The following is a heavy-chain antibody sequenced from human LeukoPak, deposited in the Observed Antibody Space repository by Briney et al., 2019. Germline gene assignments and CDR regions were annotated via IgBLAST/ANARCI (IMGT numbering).Heavy chain of an antibody. D-gene: IGHD4-17*01. CDR3: ARVVRYGDDNWFDP. J-gene: IGHJ5*02. V-gene: IGHV1-18*01. Sequence: GASVKVSCKASGGTFSSYAISWVRQAPGQGLEWMGWISAYNGNTNYAQKLQGRVTMTTDTSTSTAYMELRSLRSDDTAVYYCARVVRYGDDNWFDPWGQGTLVTVSS. CDR1: GGTFSSYA. CDR2: ISAYNGNT.